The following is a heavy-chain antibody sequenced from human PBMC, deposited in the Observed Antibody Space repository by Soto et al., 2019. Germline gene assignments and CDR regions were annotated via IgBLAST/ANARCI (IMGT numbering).Heavy chain of an antibody. CDR2: ISGNGGTT. V-gene: IGHV3-23*01. J-gene: IGHJ5*02. D-gene: IGHD3-10*02. CDR1: GFTFSTYA. Sequence: EVQLLESGGGLVQPGGSLRLSCAASGFTFSTYAMSWVRQAPGKGLEGVSSISGNGGTTYYADSVKGRFTISRDNSKNTLYLQMNSLRDEDTAVYYCARDVRSRRYDLWGQGTLVIVSS. CDR3: ARDVRSRRYDL.